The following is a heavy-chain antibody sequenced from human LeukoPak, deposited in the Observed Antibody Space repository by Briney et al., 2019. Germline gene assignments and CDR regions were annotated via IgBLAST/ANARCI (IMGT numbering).Heavy chain of an antibody. CDR1: GFTFSSYG. V-gene: IGHV3-30*02. Sequence: GGSLRLSCAASGFTFSSYGMHWVRQAPGKGLEWVAFIRYDGSNKYYADSVKGRFTISRDNSKNTLYLHVNSLRSEDTAVYYCARDPSAAAGITFDPWGQGTLVTVSS. D-gene: IGHD6-13*01. CDR2: IRYDGSNK. J-gene: IGHJ5*02. CDR3: ARDPSAAAGITFDP.